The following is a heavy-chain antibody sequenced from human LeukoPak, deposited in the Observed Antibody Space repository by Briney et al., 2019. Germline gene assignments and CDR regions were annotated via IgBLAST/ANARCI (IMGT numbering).Heavy chain of an antibody. CDR3: ARGLYCNSISCYLDY. CDR1: GDSISGYY. V-gene: IGHV4-4*07. CDR2: MYTSGST. D-gene: IGHD2-2*01. J-gene: IGHJ4*02. Sequence: SETLSLTCTVSGDSISGYYWNWIRQPAGKGLEWIGRMYTSGSTNYDPSLKSRVTISVVKSKNQFSLKLSSVTAADTAVYYCARGLYCNSISCYLDYWGQGTLVTVSS.